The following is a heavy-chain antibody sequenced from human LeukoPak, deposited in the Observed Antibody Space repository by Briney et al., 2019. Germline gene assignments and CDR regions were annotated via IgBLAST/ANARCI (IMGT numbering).Heavy chain of an antibody. Sequence: GGSLRLSCAASGFTFSSYAMHWVRQAPGKGLEWVAVISYDGSNKYYADSVKGRFTISRDNSKNTLYLQMNSLRSEDTAVYYCARGRRAVVVVAATIDYWGQGTLVTVSS. CDR1: GFTFSSYA. V-gene: IGHV3-30-3*01. CDR2: ISYDGSNK. J-gene: IGHJ4*02. CDR3: ARGRRAVVVVAATIDY. D-gene: IGHD2-15*01.